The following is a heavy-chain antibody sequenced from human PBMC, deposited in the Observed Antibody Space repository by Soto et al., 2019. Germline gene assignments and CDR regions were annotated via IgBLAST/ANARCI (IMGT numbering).Heavy chain of an antibody. CDR2: IWYDGSNK. CDR1: GFTFSSYG. Sequence: ESGGGVVQPGRSLRLSCAASGFTFSSYGMHWVRQAPGKGLEWVAVIWYDGSNKYYADSVKGRFTSSRDNSKNTLYLQMNSLRAEDTAVYYCARRPARGAAWSLGWFDPWGQGTLVTVSS. D-gene: IGHD3-10*01. CDR3: ARRPARGAAWSLGWFDP. V-gene: IGHV3-33*01. J-gene: IGHJ5*02.